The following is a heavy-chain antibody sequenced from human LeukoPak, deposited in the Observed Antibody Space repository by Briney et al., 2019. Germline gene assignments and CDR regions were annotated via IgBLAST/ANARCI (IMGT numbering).Heavy chain of an antibody. CDR1: GDSINNTYF. CDR3: VREVRYHDDSGYPDS. CDR2: IDQGGNT. D-gene: IGHD3-22*01. V-gene: IGHV4-38-2*02. J-gene: IGHJ4*02. Sequence: SETLSLTCAVFGDSINNTYFWGCIRRPPGKGLQWIGSIDQGGNTYFESSLKGRVYLSVDTSKNQFSLPLTPVTDAVTAIYHCVREVRYHDDSGYPDSWGQGTLVIVSS.